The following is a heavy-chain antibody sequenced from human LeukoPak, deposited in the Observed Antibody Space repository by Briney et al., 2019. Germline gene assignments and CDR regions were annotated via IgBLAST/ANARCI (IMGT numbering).Heavy chain of an antibody. CDR2: FRNSDSPV. CDR3: ATWDGPSAGLAV. Sequence: GGSLRLSCAAASGFTFTDYISWIRQAPGKGLEWVSYFRNSDSPVYYADSVKGRFTISRDNAKDSLCLQMNSLRAEDTAVYFCATWDGPSAGLAVWGQGTTVTVTS. J-gene: IGHJ6*02. V-gene: IGHV3-11*01. D-gene: IGHD1-26*01. CDR1: GFTFTDY.